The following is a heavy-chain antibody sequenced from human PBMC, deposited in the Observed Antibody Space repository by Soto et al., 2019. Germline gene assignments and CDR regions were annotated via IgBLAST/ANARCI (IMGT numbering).Heavy chain of an antibody. CDR1: GGSVISGGYS. J-gene: IGHJ4*02. CDR3: AKIFMAPPLDY. Sequence: QLQLQESGSGLVKPSQTLSLTCTVSGGSVISGGYSWSWIRQPLGKGLEWIGYIYLSGSTYYNPSLKSRVTISVDRFSNQFSLRLTSVTAADTAVYYCAKIFMAPPLDYWGQGTLVTVSS. CDR2: IYLSGST. D-gene: IGHD3-3*01. V-gene: IGHV4-30-2*01.